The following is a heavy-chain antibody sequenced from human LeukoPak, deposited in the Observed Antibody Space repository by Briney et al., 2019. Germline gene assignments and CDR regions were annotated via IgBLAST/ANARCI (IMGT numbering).Heavy chain of an antibody. CDR3: ARTYYGSGSLEGFDY. CDR1: GFTFSSYA. J-gene: IGHJ4*02. D-gene: IGHD3-10*01. V-gene: IGHV3-23*01. Sequence: PGGSLRLSCAASGFTFSSYAMSWVRQAPGKGLEWVSAISGSGGSTYYADSVKGRFTISRDNSKNTLYLQMNSLRAEDTAVYYCARTYYGSGSLEGFDYWGQGTLVTVSS. CDR2: ISGSGGST.